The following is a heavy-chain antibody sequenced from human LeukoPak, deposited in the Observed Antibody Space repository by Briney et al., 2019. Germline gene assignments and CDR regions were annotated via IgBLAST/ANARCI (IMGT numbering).Heavy chain of an antibody. CDR3: AREGAPYYDSSGYYYAFDY. D-gene: IGHD3-22*01. V-gene: IGHV3-33*01. Sequence: SCKASGFTFSSYGMHWVRQAPGKGLEWVAVIWYDGSNKYYADSVKGRFTISRDNSKNTLYLQMNSLRAEDTAVYYCAREGAPYYDSSGYYYAFDYWGQGTLVTVSS. J-gene: IGHJ4*02. CDR1: GFTFSSYG. CDR2: IWYDGSNK.